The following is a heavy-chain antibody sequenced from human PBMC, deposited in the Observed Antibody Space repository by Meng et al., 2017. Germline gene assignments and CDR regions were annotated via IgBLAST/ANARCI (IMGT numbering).Heavy chain of an antibody. D-gene: IGHD6-13*01. CDR3: ARDGIIAAAGTQPLWYGMDV. Sequence: GESLKISCAASGFTFSSYAMSWVRQAPGKGLEWVSAISGSGGSTYYADSVKGRFTISRDNSKNTLYLQMNSLRAEDTAVYYCARDGIIAAAGTQPLWYGMDVWGQGTTVT. V-gene: IGHV3-23*01. J-gene: IGHJ6*02. CDR2: ISGSGGST. CDR1: GFTFSSYA.